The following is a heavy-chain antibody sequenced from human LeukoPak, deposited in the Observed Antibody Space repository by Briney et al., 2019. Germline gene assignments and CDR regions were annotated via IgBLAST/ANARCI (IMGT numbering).Heavy chain of an antibody. CDR3: GRDTVGYAAAFDS. CDR1: GFTFSSNN. V-gene: IGHV3-30-3*01. CDR2: ITYDGSNK. J-gene: IGHJ3*02. Sequence: GGSLRLSCVASGFTFSSNNMHWGRQAPGKGLLWGAGITYDGSNKYYADSVKGRFTISRDNSKNTLYLQLTSLSPECTAVYYCGRDTVGYAAAFDSWGQGTMVTVSS. D-gene: IGHD2-2*01.